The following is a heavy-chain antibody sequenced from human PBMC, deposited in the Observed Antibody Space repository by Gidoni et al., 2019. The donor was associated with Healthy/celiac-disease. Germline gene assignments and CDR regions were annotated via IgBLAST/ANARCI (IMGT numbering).Heavy chain of an antibody. D-gene: IGHD3-3*01. Sequence: EVQLLESGGGLVQPGGSLRLSCAASGFTFSRYAMSWVRQAPGKGLEWVSAISGSGGSTYYADSVKGRFTISRDNSKNTLYLQMNSLRAEDTAVYYCANSLGEDDFWSGYYYQAFDYWGQGTLVTVSS. CDR2: ISGSGGST. J-gene: IGHJ4*02. CDR1: GFTFSRYA. V-gene: IGHV3-23*01. CDR3: ANSLGEDDFWSGYYYQAFDY.